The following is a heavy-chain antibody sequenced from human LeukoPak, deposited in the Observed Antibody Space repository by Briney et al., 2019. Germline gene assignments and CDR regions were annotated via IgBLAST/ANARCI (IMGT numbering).Heavy chain of an antibody. J-gene: IGHJ4*02. D-gene: IGHD3-22*01. Sequence: SETLSLTCTVSGGSISSSSYYWGWIRQPPGKGLEWIGSIYYSGSTCYNPSLKSRVTISVDTSKNQFSLKLSSVTAADTAVYYCARPNYYDSSGYNYWGQGTLVTVSS. CDR1: GGSISSSSYY. V-gene: IGHV4-39*01. CDR3: ARPNYYDSSGYNY. CDR2: IYYSGST.